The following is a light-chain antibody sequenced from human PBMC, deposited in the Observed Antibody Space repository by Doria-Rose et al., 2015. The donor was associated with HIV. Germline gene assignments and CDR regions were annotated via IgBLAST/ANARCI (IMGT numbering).Light chain of an antibody. CDR2: GAS. J-gene: IGKJ4*01. CDR1: QDIRNF. Sequence: IQLTQSPSSLSASVGDRVTTTCQASQDIRNFLNWYQQKPGTAPKVLIFGASNLQPGVPSKFSGSGSGTEFTLTISSLQPEDVATYYCQQYHSVPLTFGGGTKV. CDR3: QQYHSVPLT. V-gene: IGKV1-33*01.